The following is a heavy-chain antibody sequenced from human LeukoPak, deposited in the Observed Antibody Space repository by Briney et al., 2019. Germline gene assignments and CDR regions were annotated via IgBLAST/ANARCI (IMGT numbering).Heavy chain of an antibody. V-gene: IGHV1-18*01. J-gene: IGHJ3*02. D-gene: IGHD6-13*01. CDR2: ISAYNGNT. Sequence: ASVKVSCKASGYTFTSYGISWVRQAPGQGLEWMGWISAYNGNTNYAQKLQGRVTMTTDTSTSSAYMELRSLRSDDTAVYYCAGVTASSSWPDAFDIWGQGTMVTVSS. CDR1: GYTFTSYG. CDR3: AGVTASSSWPDAFDI.